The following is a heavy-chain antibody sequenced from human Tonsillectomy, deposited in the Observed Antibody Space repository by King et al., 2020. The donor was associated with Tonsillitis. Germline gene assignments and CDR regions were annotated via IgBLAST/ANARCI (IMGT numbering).Heavy chain of an antibody. CDR1: GGSISSSSYS. D-gene: IGHD6-6*01. CDR3: ARAISSSFTYGMDV. Sequence: QLQESGSGLVKPSQTLSLTCAVSGGSISSSSYSWSWIRQPPGKGLEWIGYIYHSGSTYYNPSLKSRVTISVDRSKNQFSLKLRSVTAADTAIYYCARAISSSFTYGMDVWGQGTTFTVS. V-gene: IGHV4-30-2*01. CDR2: IYHSGST. J-gene: IGHJ6*02.